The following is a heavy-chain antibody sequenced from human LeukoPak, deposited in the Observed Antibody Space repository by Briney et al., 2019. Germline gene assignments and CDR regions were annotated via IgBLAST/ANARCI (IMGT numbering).Heavy chain of an antibody. CDR2: ISWDGGST. CDR1: GFTFDDYA. CDR3: TRNEV. V-gene: IGHV3-43*01. J-gene: IGHJ4*02. Sequence: GGSLRLSCAASGFTFDDYAMHWVRQAPGKGLEWVSLISWDGGSTYYADSLKSRFTISRDNAQNSLYLQMNSLRTEDTAVYYCTRNEVWGQGTLVTVSS.